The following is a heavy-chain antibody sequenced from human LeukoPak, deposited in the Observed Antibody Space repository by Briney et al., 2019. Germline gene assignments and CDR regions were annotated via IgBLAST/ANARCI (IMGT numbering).Heavy chain of an antibody. D-gene: IGHD2-2*01. CDR3: ARGLVVPAAMVWFDP. Sequence: PSETLSLTCTVSGGSISSYYWSWIRQPPGKGLEWIGYIYYSGSTNYNPSLKSRVTISVDTSKNQFSLKLSSVTAADTAVYYCARGLVVPAAMVWFDPWGQGTLVTVSS. V-gene: IGHV4-59*01. CDR2: IYYSGST. CDR1: GGSISSYY. J-gene: IGHJ5*02.